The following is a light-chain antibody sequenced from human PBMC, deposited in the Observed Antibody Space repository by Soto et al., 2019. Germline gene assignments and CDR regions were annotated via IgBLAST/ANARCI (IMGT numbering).Light chain of an antibody. CDR2: DAS. Sequence: EIVLTQSPATLSLSPGERATLSCRASQSVSSYLAWYQQKPGQAPRLLIYDASNRATGIPARFSGSGSWTDFTLTISSLEPEDFAVYYCQQRSHWPPALTFGGGTKVEIK. CDR3: QQRSHWPPALT. J-gene: IGKJ4*01. V-gene: IGKV3-11*01. CDR1: QSVSSY.